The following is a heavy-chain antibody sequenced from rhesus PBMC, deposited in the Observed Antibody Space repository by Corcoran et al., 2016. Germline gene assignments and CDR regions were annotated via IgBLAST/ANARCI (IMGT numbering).Heavy chain of an antibody. Sequence: QVQLQESGPGLVKPLETLSLTCAVSGGSISAAYSYWSWIRQPPGTGLEWIGGIYSSSGNTYYNPSLKSRVTISKDTSKNQFSLKLSSVTAADTAVYYCARDQNSNYVLDYWGQGVLVTVSS. CDR3: ARDQNSNYVLDY. V-gene: IGHV4S12*01. D-gene: IGHD4-23*01. J-gene: IGHJ4*01. CDR2: IYSSSGNT. CDR1: GGSISAAYSY.